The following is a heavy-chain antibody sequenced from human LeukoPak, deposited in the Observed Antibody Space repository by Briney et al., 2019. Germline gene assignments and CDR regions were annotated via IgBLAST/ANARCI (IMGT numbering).Heavy chain of an antibody. CDR2: INTNSGGT. D-gene: IGHD3-10*01. V-gene: IGHV1-2*06. CDR1: GYTFTGYY. CDR3: ARLGITMVRVVAHAVDY. J-gene: IGHJ4*02. Sequence: ASVTVSCKASGYTFTGYYMHWVRQAPGHGLEWMGRINTNSGGTTYAKHSQDRVTITRDTSISTAYMELSRLRSDDTAVYYCARLGITMVRVVAHAVDYWGQGTLVTVSS.